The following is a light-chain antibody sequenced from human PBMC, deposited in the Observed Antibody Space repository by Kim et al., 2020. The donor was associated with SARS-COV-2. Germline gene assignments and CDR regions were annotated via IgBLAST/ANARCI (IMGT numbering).Light chain of an antibody. J-gene: IGKJ4*01. CDR2: DAS. V-gene: IGKV3-11*01. CDR1: QSVSSY. CDR3: QQRSNWLT. Sequence: LSLSPGERATLACRASQSVSSYLAWYQQKPGQAPRLLIYDASNRATGIPARFSGSGSGTDFTLTISSLEPEDFAVYYCQQRSNWLTFGGGTKVEI.